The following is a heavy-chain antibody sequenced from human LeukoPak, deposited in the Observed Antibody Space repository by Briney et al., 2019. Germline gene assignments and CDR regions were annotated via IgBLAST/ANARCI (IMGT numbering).Heavy chain of an antibody. CDR3: ARSLAAAGRFGAFDI. D-gene: IGHD6-13*01. V-gene: IGHV1-69*05. Sequence: SVTVSCKASGGTFSSYAISWVRQAPRQGLGWMGGIIPIFGTANYAQKFQGRITITTDASTSTAYMELSSLRSEDTAVYYCARSLAAAGRFGAFDIWGQGTMVTVSS. CDR1: GGTFSSYA. J-gene: IGHJ3*02. CDR2: IIPIFGTA.